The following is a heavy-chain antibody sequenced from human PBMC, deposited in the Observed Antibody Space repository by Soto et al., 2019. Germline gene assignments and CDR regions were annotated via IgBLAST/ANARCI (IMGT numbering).Heavy chain of an antibody. CDR2: ISWNSGSI. CDR3: AVLSYDYIWGSYRLHDAFGI. V-gene: IGHV3-9*01. CDR1: GFTFDDYA. J-gene: IGHJ3*02. D-gene: IGHD3-16*02. Sequence: EVQLVESGGGLVQPGRSLRLSCAASGFTFDDYAMHWVRQAPGKGLEWVSGISWNSGSIGYADSVKGRFTISRDKGKNSLYLQMSSLRAEDRALYYCAVLSYDYIWGSYRLHDAFGIWGQGTKVTVSS.